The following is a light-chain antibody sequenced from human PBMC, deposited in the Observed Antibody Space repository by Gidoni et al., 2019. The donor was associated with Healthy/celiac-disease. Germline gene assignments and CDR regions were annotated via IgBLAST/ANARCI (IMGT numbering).Light chain of an antibody. CDR2: DVS. CDR3: SSYTSSTTLYV. J-gene: IGLJ1*01. V-gene: IGLV2-14*01. CDR1: SSDVGGYNS. Sequence: QSALTHPASVSGPPGQSITISCTGTSSDVGGYNSVSWYQQYPGKAPKLMISDVSHRPSGVPNRFSGSKSGNTASLTISGLQAEDEADYYCSSYTSSTTLYVFGTGTKVTVL.